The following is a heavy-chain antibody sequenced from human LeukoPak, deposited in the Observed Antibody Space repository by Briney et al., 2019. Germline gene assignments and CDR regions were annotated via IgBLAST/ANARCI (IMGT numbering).Heavy chain of an antibody. CDR3: AKERSAAGPFDY. Sequence: GGSLRLSCAASGYTFSSYGMHWVRQAPGKGLEWVAVISYDGNSKYYADSVKGRFTISRDNSKNTLYLQMNSLRAEDTAVYYCAKERSAAGPFDYWGQGTLVTVSS. CDR2: ISYDGNSK. V-gene: IGHV3-30*18. D-gene: IGHD6-13*01. CDR1: GYTFSSYG. J-gene: IGHJ4*02.